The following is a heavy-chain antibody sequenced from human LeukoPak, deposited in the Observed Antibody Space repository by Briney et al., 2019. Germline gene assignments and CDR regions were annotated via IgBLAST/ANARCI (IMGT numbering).Heavy chain of an antibody. D-gene: IGHD3-10*01. CDR1: GGSFSGYY. CDR3: ARGQWFRAF. Sequence: SETLSLTCAVYGGSFSGYYWSWIRQPPGKGLEWIGEIHYSGSATYNPSLKSRVTISVDTSKNQFSLKMNSVTAADTAVYYCARGQWFRAFWSRGTPVTVSS. CDR2: IHYSGSA. J-gene: IGHJ4*02. V-gene: IGHV4-34*01.